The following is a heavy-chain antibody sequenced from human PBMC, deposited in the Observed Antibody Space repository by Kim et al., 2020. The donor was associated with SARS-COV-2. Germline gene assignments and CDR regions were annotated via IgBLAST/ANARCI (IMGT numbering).Heavy chain of an antibody. J-gene: IGHJ4*02. V-gene: IGHV4-39*01. D-gene: IGHD6-13*01. CDR3: ARHVRPSSYLIPFDY. Sequence: SETLSLTCTVSGGSISSSNYYWGWIRQPPGKGLEWIGSIYYSGSTYYNPSLKSRVTISVDTSKNQFSLKLSSVTAADTAVYYCARHVRPSSYLIPFDYWGQGTLVTVSS. CDR2: IYYSGST. CDR1: GGSISSSNYY.